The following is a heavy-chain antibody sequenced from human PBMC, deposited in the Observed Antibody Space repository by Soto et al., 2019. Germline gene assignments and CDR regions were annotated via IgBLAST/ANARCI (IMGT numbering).Heavy chain of an antibody. J-gene: IGHJ4*02. CDR1: GFTFSSYA. D-gene: IGHD2-15*01. CDR3: AKAGCSGGSCYSRY. Sequence: PGGSLRLSCAASGFTFSSYAMSWVRQAPGKGLEWVSAISGSGGSTYYADSVKGRFTISRDNSKNTLYLQMNSLRAEDTAVYYCAKAGCSGGSCYSRYWGQGTLVTVSS. CDR2: ISGSGGST. V-gene: IGHV3-23*01.